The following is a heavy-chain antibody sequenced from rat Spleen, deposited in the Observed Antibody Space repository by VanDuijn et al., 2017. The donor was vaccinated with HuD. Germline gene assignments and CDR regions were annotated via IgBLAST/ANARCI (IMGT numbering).Heavy chain of an antibody. J-gene: IGHJ2*01. CDR1: GFTFSNYY. Sequence: EVQLVESGGDLVQPGGSLKLSCAASGFTFSNYYMAWVRQAPTKGLEWVAYISTAGGNTYYRDSVRGRFTISRDNAKSALYLQMDSLRSEDTATYYCTTDSYFDGTYYPGGFDYWGQGVMVTVSS. CDR3: TTDSYFDGTYYPGGFDY. D-gene: IGHD1-12*02. CDR2: ISTAGGNT. V-gene: IGHV5-27*01.